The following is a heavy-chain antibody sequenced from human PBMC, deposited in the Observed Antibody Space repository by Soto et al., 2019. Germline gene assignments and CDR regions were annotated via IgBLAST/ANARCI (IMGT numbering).Heavy chain of an antibody. Sequence: QVQLVESGGGVVQPGRSLRLSCAASGFTFSSYAMHWVRQAPGKGLEWVAVISYDGSNKYYADSVKGRFTISRDNSKNTLYLQMNSLRAEDTAVYYCARGKSSGWDEDDAFDIWGQGTMVTVSS. V-gene: IGHV3-30-3*01. CDR3: ARGKSSGWDEDDAFDI. J-gene: IGHJ3*02. CDR2: ISYDGSNK. D-gene: IGHD6-19*01. CDR1: GFTFSSYA.